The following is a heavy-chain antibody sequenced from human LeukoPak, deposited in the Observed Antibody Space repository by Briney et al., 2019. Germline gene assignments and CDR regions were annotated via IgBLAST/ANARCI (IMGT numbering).Heavy chain of an antibody. CDR2: ISYDGSNK. CDR1: GFTFSSYA. V-gene: IGHV3-30-3*01. J-gene: IGHJ6*02. CDR3: ARNTITGYYYGMDV. D-gene: IGHD3-10*01. Sequence: PGGSLRLSCAASGFTFSSYAMHWVRQAPGKGLGWVAVISYDGSNKYYADSVKGRFTISRDNAKNSLYLQMNSLRAEDTAVFYCARNTITGYYYGMDVWGQGTTVTVSS.